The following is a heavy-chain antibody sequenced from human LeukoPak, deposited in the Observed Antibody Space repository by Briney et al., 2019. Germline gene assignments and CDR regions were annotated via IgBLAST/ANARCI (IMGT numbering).Heavy chain of an antibody. D-gene: IGHD3-22*01. CDR3: AGLYYYDSNGYSSWFDP. Sequence: SVKVSCKASGGTFSSYAISWVRQAPGQGLEWMGRIIPIFGIANYAQKFQGRVTITADKSTSTAYMELSSLRSEDTAVYCCAGLYYYDSNGYSSWFDPWGQGTLVTVSS. CDR2: IIPIFGIA. V-gene: IGHV1-69*04. J-gene: IGHJ5*02. CDR1: GGTFSSYA.